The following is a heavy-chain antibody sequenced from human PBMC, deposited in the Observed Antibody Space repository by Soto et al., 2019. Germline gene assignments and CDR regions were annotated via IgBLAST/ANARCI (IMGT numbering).Heavy chain of an antibody. J-gene: IGHJ3*02. Sequence: GGSLRLSCAASGFTVSSNYMSWVRQAPGKGLEWVSVIYSGGSTYYADSVKGRFTISRDNSKNTLYLQMNSLRAEDTAVYYWAREIGYSYGYDARGGAFDIWGQGTMVTVSS. CDR1: GFTVSSNY. V-gene: IGHV3-53*01. CDR3: AREIGYSYGYDARGGAFDI. D-gene: IGHD5-18*01. CDR2: IYSGGST.